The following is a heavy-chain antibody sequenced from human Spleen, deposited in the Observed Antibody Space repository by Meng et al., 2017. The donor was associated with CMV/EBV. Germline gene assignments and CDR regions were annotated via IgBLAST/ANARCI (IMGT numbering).Heavy chain of an antibody. Sequence: GESLKISCAASGFTFSSYAMSWVRQAPGKGLEWVSAISGSGGSTYYADSVKGRFTISRDNSKNTLYLQMNSLRVEDTAVYYCAKGGSSSYLIDYWGQGTLVTVSS. CDR2: ISGSGGST. J-gene: IGHJ4*02. V-gene: IGHV3-23*01. D-gene: IGHD6-13*01. CDR1: GFTFSSYA. CDR3: AKGGSSSYLIDY.